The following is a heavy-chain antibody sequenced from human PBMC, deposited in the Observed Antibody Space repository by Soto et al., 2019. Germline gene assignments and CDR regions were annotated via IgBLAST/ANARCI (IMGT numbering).Heavy chain of an antibody. V-gene: IGHV4-30-4*01. J-gene: IGHJ5*02. D-gene: IGHD5-12*01. CDR3: ARTTWISGHWFDP. Sequence: SETLSLTCTVSGGSISSGDYYWSWIRQPPGKGLEWIGYIYYSGSTYYNPSLKSRVTISVDTSKNQFSLKLSSVTAADTAVYYCARTTWISGHWFDPWGQGTLVTVSS. CDR2: IYYSGST. CDR1: GGSISSGDYY.